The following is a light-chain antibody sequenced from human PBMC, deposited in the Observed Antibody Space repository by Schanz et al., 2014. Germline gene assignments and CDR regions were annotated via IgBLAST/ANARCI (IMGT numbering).Light chain of an antibody. Sequence: DIHMTQSPSFLSPSVGDRVTITCRSSQSIGKYVNWYQQTPGKAPRLLIYAASTLQSGVPSRFSGSGFGTEFTLTISSLQPEDFATYYCQQSYSMPRTFGHGTKVEI. J-gene: IGKJ1*01. CDR3: QQSYSMPRT. V-gene: IGKV1-39*01. CDR1: QSIGKY. CDR2: AAS.